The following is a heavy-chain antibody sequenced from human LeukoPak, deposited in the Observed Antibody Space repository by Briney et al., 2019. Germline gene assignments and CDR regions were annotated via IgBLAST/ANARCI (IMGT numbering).Heavy chain of an antibody. CDR2: IIPIFGTA. CDR1: GGTFGSYA. Sequence: EASVKVSCKASGGTFGSYAISWVRQAPGQGLEWMGGIIPIFGTANYAQKFQGRVTITADESTSTAYMELSSLRSEDTAVYYCARVPVGYGVVIGPIDYWGQGTLVTVSS. J-gene: IGHJ4*02. V-gene: IGHV1-69*13. D-gene: IGHD3-3*01. CDR3: ARVPVGYGVVIGPIDY.